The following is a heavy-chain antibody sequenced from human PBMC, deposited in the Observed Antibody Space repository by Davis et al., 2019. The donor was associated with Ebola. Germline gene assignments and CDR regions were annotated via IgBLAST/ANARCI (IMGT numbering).Heavy chain of an antibody. J-gene: IGHJ6*04. Sequence: GESLKISCAASGFTFSSYAMHWVRQAPGKGLEWVAVISYDGSNKYYADSVKGRFTISSDNSKNTLYLQMNSLRAEDTAVYYCAKDSIFESVARFYYYYYGMDVWGKGTTVTVSS. CDR1: GFTFSSYA. V-gene: IGHV3-30*04. CDR2: ISYDGSNK. CDR3: AKDSIFESVARFYYYYYGMDV. D-gene: IGHD3-9*01.